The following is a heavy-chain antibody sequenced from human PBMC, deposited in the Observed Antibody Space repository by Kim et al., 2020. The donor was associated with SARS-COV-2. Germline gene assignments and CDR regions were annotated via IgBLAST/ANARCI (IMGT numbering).Heavy chain of an antibody. D-gene: IGHD2-21*02. CDR1: GFTFGSYW. Sequence: GGSLRLSCAASGFTFGSYWMTWVRQAPGKGLEWVERMKQDGSEIYYVDSVKGRFTISRDNAKNSLFLQMKSLRAEDTAVYYCARDGEYRGDDCYSYWYFDLWGRGTLVTVSS. CDR3: ARDGEYRGDDCYSYWYFDL. CDR2: MKQDGSEI. V-gene: IGHV3-7*01. J-gene: IGHJ2*01.